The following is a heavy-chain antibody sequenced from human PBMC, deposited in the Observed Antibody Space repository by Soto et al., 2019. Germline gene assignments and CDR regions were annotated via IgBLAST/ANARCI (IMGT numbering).Heavy chain of an antibody. Sequence: SETLSLTCAVSGGSISSSNWWSWVRQPPGKGLEWIGEIYHSGSTNYNPSLKSRVTISVDKSKNQFSLKLSSVTAADTAVYYCARDRCSSTSCYRLRYYYGMDVWGQGTTVTVS. CDR1: GGSISSSNW. CDR2: IYHSGST. CDR3: ARDRCSSTSCYRLRYYYGMDV. J-gene: IGHJ6*02. V-gene: IGHV4-4*02. D-gene: IGHD2-2*01.